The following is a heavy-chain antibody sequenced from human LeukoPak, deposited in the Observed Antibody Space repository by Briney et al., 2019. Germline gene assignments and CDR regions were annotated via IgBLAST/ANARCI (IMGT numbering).Heavy chain of an antibody. CDR1: GGSISSGGYY. J-gene: IGHJ3*02. CDR3: ARENPELAFDI. V-gene: IGHV4-30-2*01. Sequence: SETLSLTCTVSGGSISSGGYYWSWIRQPPGKGLEWIGYIYHSGSTYYNPSLKSRVTISVDRSKNQFSLKLSSVTAADTAVYYCARENPELAFDIWGQGTMVTVSS. D-gene: IGHD1-14*01. CDR2: IYHSGST.